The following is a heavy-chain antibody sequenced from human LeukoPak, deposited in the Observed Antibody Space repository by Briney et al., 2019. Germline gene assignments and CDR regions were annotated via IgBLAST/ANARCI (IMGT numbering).Heavy chain of an antibody. Sequence: SETLSLTCTVSGGSISSTSYYWGWIRQPPGKGLEWIGNIYYSGSTYYNPSLKSRVTISVDTSKNQFSLKLSSVTDADTAVYYCARRHCSSTSCYLFDYWGQGTLLTVSS. D-gene: IGHD2-2*01. CDR2: IYYSGST. V-gene: IGHV4-39*01. J-gene: IGHJ4*02. CDR3: ARRHCSSTSCYLFDY. CDR1: GGSISSTSYY.